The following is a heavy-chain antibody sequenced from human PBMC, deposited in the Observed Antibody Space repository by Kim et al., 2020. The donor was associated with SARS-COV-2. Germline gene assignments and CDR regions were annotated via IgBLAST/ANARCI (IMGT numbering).Heavy chain of an antibody. D-gene: IGHD3-22*01. CDR1: GFTFDDYA. Sequence: GGSLRLSCAASGFTFDDYAMHWVRQAPGKGLEWVSGISWNSGSIGYADSVKGRFTISRDNAKNSLYLQMNSLRAEDTALYYCAKDLSYYDSSQDFDYWG. CDR3: AKDLSYYDSSQDFDY. V-gene: IGHV3-9*01. J-gene: IGHJ4*01. CDR2: ISWNSGSI.